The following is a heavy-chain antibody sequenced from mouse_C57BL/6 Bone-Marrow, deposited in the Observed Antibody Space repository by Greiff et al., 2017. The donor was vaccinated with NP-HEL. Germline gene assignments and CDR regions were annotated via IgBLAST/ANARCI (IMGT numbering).Heavy chain of an antibody. CDR1: GYTFTSYW. Sequence: QVQLKQPGAELVKPGASVKMSCKASGYTFTSYWITWVKQRPGQGLEWIGDIYPGSGSTNYNEKFKSKATLTVDTSSSTAYKQLSSLTSEDAAVYYGARRGFTTWFAYWGQGTTLTVSS. J-gene: IGHJ2*01. CDR3: ARRGFTTWFAY. CDR2: IYPGSGST. D-gene: IGHD1-1*01. V-gene: IGHV1-55*01.